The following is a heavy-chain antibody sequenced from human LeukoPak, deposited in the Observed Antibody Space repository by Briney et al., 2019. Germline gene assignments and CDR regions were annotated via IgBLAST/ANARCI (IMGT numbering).Heavy chain of an antibody. J-gene: IGHJ4*02. V-gene: IGHV3-23*01. CDR2: ISGNGGST. Sequence: GGSLRLSCAASGFTFSSYAMSWVRQAPGKGLEWVSAISGNGGSTYYADSVKGRFTISRDNSKNTLHLQMNSLRAEDTAVYYCARDPSNYYDSSGYFDYWGQGTLVTVSS. D-gene: IGHD3-22*01. CDR1: GFTFSSYA. CDR3: ARDPSNYYDSSGYFDY.